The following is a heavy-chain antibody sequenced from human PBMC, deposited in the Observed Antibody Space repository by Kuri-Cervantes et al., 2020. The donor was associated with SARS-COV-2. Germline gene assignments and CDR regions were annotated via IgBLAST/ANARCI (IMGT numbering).Heavy chain of an antibody. CDR2: IYTSGST. CDR3: ARSPRLGYCSGGSCDWGSYYGMDV. J-gene: IGHJ6*02. CDR1: GGSISNYY. Sequence: SETLSLTCTVSGGSISNYYWSWIRQPAGKRLEWIGRIYTSGSTNYNPSLKSRVTMSVDTSKNQFSLKLSSVTAADTAVYYCARSPRLGYCSGGSCDWGSYYGMDVWGQGTTVTVSS. V-gene: IGHV4-4*07. D-gene: IGHD2-15*01.